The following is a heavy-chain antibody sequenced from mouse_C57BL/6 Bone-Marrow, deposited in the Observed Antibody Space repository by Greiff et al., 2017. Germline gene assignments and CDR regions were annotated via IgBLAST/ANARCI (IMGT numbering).Heavy chain of an antibody. CDR2: IYPRSGNT. D-gene: IGHD2-5*01. J-gene: IGHJ1*03. V-gene: IGHV1-81*01. CDR1: GYTFTSYG. Sequence: VQLQQSGAELARPGASVKLSCKASGYTFTSYGISWVKQRTGQGLEWIGEIYPRSGNTYYNEKFKGKATLTADKSSSTAYMELRSLTSVDSAVYCCARRPYYSNYLYFDVWGTGTTVTVSS. CDR3: ARRPYYSNYLYFDV.